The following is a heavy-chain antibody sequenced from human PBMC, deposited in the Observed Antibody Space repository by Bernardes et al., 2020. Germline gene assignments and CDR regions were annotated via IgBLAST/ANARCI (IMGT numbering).Heavy chain of an antibody. V-gene: IGHV3-23*01. CDR1: GFTFISYA. CDR3: TKRGQLVSWTEAADY. D-gene: IGHD6-13*01. CDR2: ISGSGDRT. J-gene: IGHJ4*02. Sequence: GWSLRLSCAASGFTFISYAMTWVRQAPGKGLEWVSGISGSGDRTYYADSVKGRFTISRDNSKNTLYLQMNSLRAEDTAVYYCTKRGQLVSWTEAADYWGQGTLVTVSS.